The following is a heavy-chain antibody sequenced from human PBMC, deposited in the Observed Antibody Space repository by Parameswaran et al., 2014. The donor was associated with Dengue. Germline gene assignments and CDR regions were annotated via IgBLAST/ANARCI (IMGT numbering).Heavy chain of an antibody. CDR3: ARLAWQIWGSYDY. D-gene: IGHD3-16*01. J-gene: IGHJ4*02. CDR2: INPSGGST. V-gene: IGHV1-46*01. Sequence: WVRQAPGQGLEWMGIINPSGGSTSYAQKFQGRVTMTRDSSASTVYMELSSLRSEDTAVYYCARLAWQIWGSYDYWGQGTLVTVSS.